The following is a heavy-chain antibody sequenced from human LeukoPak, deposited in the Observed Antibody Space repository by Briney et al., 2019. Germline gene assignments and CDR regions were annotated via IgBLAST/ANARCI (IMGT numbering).Heavy chain of an antibody. CDR2: ISSSSSYI. D-gene: IGHD5-24*01. Sequence: PGGSLRLSCAASGFTFSSYSMNWVRQAPGKGLEWVSSISSSSSYIYYADSVKGRFTISRDNAKNSLYLQMNSLRAEDTAVYYCARDTGWLLQPFDYWGQGTLVTVSS. J-gene: IGHJ4*02. V-gene: IGHV3-21*01. CDR1: GFTFSSYS. CDR3: ARDTGWLLQPFDY.